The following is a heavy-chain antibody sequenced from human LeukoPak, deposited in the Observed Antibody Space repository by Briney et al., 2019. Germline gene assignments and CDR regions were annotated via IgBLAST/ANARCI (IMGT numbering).Heavy chain of an antibody. V-gene: IGHV4-34*01. CDR3: ARGRYDILTGYSPHDY. Sequence: SETLSLTCAVYGGSFSGYYWSWIRQLPGKGLEWIGEINHSGSTNYNPSLKSRVTISVDTSKNQFSLKLSSVTAADTAVYYCARGRYDILTGYSPHDYWGQGTLVTVSS. J-gene: IGHJ4*02. CDR2: INHSGST. CDR1: GGSFSGYY. D-gene: IGHD3-9*01.